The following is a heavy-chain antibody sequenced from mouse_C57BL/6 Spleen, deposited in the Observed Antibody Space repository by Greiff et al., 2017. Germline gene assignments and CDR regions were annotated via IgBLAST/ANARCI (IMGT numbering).Heavy chain of an antibody. Sequence: VQLQQPGAELVMPGASVKLSCKASGYTFTSYWMHWVKQRPGQGLEWIGVIDPSDSYTNYNQKFKGKSTLTVDKSSSTAYMQLSSLTSEDSAVYYCALTTVDYFDYWGQGTTLTVSS. CDR3: ALTTVDYFDY. J-gene: IGHJ2*01. CDR2: IDPSDSYT. V-gene: IGHV1-69*01. D-gene: IGHD1-1*01. CDR1: GYTFTSYW.